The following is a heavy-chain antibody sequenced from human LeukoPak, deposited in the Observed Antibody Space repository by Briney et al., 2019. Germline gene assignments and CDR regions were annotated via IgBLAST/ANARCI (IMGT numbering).Heavy chain of an antibody. D-gene: IGHD3-10*01. CDR2: IYSSGST. V-gene: IGHV4-61*02. J-gene: IGHJ6*03. Sequence: SETLSLTCAVSGASIKRGTYYWSWIRQPAGKGLEWIGRIYSSGSTNYNPPLNSRVTISVDASKNQYSLNLTSVTATDRAMYYCARTSPMIRGVIVGYMDVWGKGTTVTISS. CDR1: GASIKRGTYY. CDR3: ARTSPMIRGVIVGYMDV.